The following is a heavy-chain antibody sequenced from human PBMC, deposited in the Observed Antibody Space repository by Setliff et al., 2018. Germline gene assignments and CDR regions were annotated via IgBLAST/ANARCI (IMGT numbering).Heavy chain of an antibody. CDR1: GFNLHVYT. CDR2: ISSNSNYI. CDR3: AGSRAWIPFLDS. Sequence: LRLSCVASGFNLHVYTMEWVRQAPGKGLDWVSSISSNSNYIYTADSLKGRLTVSRDNAKNSLYLQMNSLKADDTAVYYCAGSRAWIPFLDSWAQGTLVTVSS. V-gene: IGHV3-21*01. D-gene: IGHD5-18*01. J-gene: IGHJ4*02.